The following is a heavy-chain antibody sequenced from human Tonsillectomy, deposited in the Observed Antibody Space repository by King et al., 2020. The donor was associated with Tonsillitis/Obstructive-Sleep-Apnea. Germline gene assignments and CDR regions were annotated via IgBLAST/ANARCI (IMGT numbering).Heavy chain of an antibody. V-gene: IGHV4-59*01. J-gene: IGHJ5*02. CDR3: ARANPSWFDP. CDR2: INLSGST. Sequence: VQLQESGPGLVKPSETLSFTGTVSGGSISSYYWSWIRQPPGKGLEWVGYINLSGSTNYNPPLKRRGTISVDTSKNQFSLTLSAVTAADTAVYYCARANPSWFDPWGQGTLVTVSS. CDR1: GGSISSYY.